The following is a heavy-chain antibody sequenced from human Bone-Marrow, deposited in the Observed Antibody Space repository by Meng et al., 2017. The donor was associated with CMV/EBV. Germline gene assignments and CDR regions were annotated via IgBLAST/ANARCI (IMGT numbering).Heavy chain of an antibody. V-gene: IGHV3-23*01. CDR2: ISGSGGAT. D-gene: IGHD2-2*02. J-gene: IGHJ6*02. CDR1: GFTFSAYA. Sequence: SCAASGFTFSAYAMNWVRQAPGKGLEWVSTISGSGGATYFADSVKGRFTISRDNSKSTLHLQMNSLRAEDTALYYCARGASCTSTSCYTWGDWNYIYYFYGMDVWGQGTTVTVSS. CDR3: ARGASCTSTSCYTWGDWNYIYYFYGMDV.